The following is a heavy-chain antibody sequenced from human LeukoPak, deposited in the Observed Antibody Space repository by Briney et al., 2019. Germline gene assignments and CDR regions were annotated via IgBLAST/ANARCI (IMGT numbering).Heavy chain of an antibody. Sequence: SETLSLTCTVSGGSISSYYWSWIRQPPGKGLEWIGEINHSGSTNYNPSLKSRVTISVDTSKNQFSLKLSSVTAADTAVYYCARHLSRYRRRGDAFDIWGQGTMVTVSS. V-gene: IGHV4-34*01. D-gene: IGHD2-15*01. J-gene: IGHJ3*02. CDR1: GGSISSYY. CDR2: INHSGST. CDR3: ARHLSRYRRRGDAFDI.